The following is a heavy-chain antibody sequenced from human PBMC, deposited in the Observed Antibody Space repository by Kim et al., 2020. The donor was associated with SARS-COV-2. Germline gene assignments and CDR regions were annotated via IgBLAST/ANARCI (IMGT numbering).Heavy chain of an antibody. V-gene: IGHV3-53*04. D-gene: IGHD3-10*01. CDR3: ARSTWFGDAFFI. CDR2: IYSGGST. Sequence: GGSLRLSCAASGFTVSSNYMSWVRQAPGKGLEWVSVIYSGGSTYYADSVKGRFPISTHNSKNTLYLQMNSLNAEDTAVSYFARSTWFGDAFFICGQWSMV. J-gene: IGHJ3*02. CDR1: GFTVSSNY.